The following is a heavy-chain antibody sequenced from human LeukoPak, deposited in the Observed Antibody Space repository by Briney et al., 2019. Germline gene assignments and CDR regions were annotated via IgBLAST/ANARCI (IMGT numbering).Heavy chain of an antibody. V-gene: IGHV4-39*01. CDR1: GGSIRSSTYY. CDR3: ASKIVVVPAAVDYYMDV. D-gene: IGHD2-2*01. J-gene: IGHJ6*03. Sequence: SETLSLTCTVSGGSIRSSTYYWGWIRQPPGKGLEWIGSIYYSGSTYYNPSLKSRVTISVDTSKNQFSLKLSSVTAADTAVYYCASKIVVVPAAVDYYMDVWGKGTTVTVSS. CDR2: IYYSGST.